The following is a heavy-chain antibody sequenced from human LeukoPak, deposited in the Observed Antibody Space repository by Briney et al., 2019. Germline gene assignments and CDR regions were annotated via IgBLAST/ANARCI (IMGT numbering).Heavy chain of an antibody. D-gene: IGHD2/OR15-2a*01. Sequence: GGCLRLSCGASGFTFSSYAIHWVRQAPGKGLGWVAFISYDGSIKYYADSVKGRFTISTDNSKNTLYLQMNSLRAEDTAVYYCARDLIVGWGQGALVTVSS. CDR2: ISYDGSIK. CDR1: GFTFSSYA. CDR3: ARDLIVG. J-gene: IGHJ4*02. V-gene: IGHV3-30-3*01.